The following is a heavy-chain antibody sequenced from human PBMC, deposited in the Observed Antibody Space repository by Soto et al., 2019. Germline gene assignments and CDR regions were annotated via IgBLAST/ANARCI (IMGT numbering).Heavy chain of an antibody. J-gene: IGHJ4*02. Sequence: SETLSLTCTVSGGSISSADYYWSWIRQPPGKGLEWIGYMYYSGTTYYNPSLKSRVSISDDTSKNQFSLQLSSVTAADTAVYFCARLVPTTIHDSWGQGVLVTVSS. CDR3: ARLVPTTIHDS. CDR2: MYYSGTT. D-gene: IGHD1-26*01. CDR1: GGSISSADYY. V-gene: IGHV4-30-4*01.